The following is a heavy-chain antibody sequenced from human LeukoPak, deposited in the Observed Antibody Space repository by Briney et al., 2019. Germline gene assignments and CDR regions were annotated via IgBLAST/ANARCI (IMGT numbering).Heavy chain of an antibody. D-gene: IGHD3-10*01. Sequence: GGSLRLACAASADFSVNNNYVDWVRQAPGKGLEWVSCMDNFGIRTHADSVQDRFTVSRDSSRNVVFLQMNSLRVEDTAVYYCAGGRYYGSGTRPGYLGYWGLGTMVTVSS. CDR3: AGGRYYGSGTRPGYLGY. CDR2: MDNFGIR. J-gene: IGHJ4*02. V-gene: IGHV3-53*01. CDR1: ADFSVNNNY.